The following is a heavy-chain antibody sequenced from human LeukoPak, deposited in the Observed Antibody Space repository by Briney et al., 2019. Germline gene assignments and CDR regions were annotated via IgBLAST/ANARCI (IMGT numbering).Heavy chain of an antibody. Sequence: GGSLRLSCAASGFTFSSYGMHWVRQAPGKGLEWVAVISYDGSNKYYADSVKGRFTISRDNSKNTLYLQMNSLRAEDTAVYYCARLVAGSWGQGTLVTVSS. CDR2: ISYDGSNK. V-gene: IGHV3-30*03. D-gene: IGHD6-19*01. CDR1: GFTFSSYG. CDR3: ARLVAGS. J-gene: IGHJ4*02.